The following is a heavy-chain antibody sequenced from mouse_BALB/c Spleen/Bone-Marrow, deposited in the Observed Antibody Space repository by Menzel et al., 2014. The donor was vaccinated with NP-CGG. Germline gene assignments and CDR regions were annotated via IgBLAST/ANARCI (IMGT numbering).Heavy chain of an antibody. D-gene: IGHD2-14*01. CDR3: ARYRLGTYFDY. Sequence: EVKLVESGAELVKPGAPVKLSCTASGFNIKDTYMHWVKRRPEQGLEWIGRIDPANGNTKYDPKFQGKATITADTSSNTAYLQLSGLTSEDTAVYYCARYRLGTYFDYWGQGTTLTVSS. CDR2: IDPANGNT. CDR1: GFNIKDTY. J-gene: IGHJ2*01. V-gene: IGHV14-3*02.